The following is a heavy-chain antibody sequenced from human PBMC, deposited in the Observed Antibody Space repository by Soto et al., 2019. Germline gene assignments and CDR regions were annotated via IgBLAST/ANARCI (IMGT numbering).Heavy chain of an antibody. J-gene: IGHJ4*02. CDR2: IFYSRTT. V-gene: IGHV4-31*03. CDR1: CISTSSGGYY. D-gene: IGHD3-16*01. Sequence: SATMSPTNTSPCISTSSGGYYLSSTRQHPGQGLEWIGYIFYSRTTSYNPSLKSRVTISGDTSKNQFSLTLRSVTAADAAVYYWARESPGEIAYAFEGWGPGTPVTVYS. CDR3: ARESPGEIAYAFEG.